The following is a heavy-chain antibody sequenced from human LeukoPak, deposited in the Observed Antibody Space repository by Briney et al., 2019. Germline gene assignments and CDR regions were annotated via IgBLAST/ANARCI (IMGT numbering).Heavy chain of an antibody. J-gene: IGHJ4*02. Sequence: PGGSLRLSCAASGFTFSSFWMSWVRQAPGKGLEWVANIKKDGSQKYYVDFVEGRFTISRDNAKNSLYLQMDSLRVDDTAVYYCTRVFGGYDVSDYWGQGTLVTVSS. D-gene: IGHD3-3*01. V-gene: IGHV3-7*03. CDR1: GFTFSSFW. CDR2: IKKDGSQK. CDR3: TRVFGGYDVSDY.